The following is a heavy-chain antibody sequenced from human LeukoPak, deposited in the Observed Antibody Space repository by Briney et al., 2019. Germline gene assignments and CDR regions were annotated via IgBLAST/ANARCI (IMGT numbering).Heavy chain of an antibody. J-gene: IGHJ4*02. CDR3: AKDPSLYSGTYGNHFDY. D-gene: IGHD1-26*01. CDR2: ISGSGGST. CDR1: GFTFRSHA. Sequence: QPGGSLRLSCAASGFTFRSHAMSWVRQAPGKGLEWVSSISGSGGSTYYADSVRGRFTISRDNSKNTLYLQMNSLRAEDTAVYYCAKDPSLYSGTYGNHFDYWGQGTLVTVSS. V-gene: IGHV3-23*01.